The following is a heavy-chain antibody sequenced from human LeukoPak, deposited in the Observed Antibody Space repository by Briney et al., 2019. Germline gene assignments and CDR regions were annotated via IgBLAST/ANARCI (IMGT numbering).Heavy chain of an antibody. CDR3: AKGRVGGWNGGDC. V-gene: IGHV3-23*01. D-gene: IGHD1-1*01. CDR2: ITGGGGSTT. CDR1: GFSFSSCA. Sequence: PGGSLRLSCAASGFSFSSCAMTWVRQAPGKGLEWVSAITGGGGSTTYYADSVKGRFTISADNSKNTLYPQMHSLRAEDTAIYYCAKGRVGGWNGGDCWGQGTLVTVSS. J-gene: IGHJ4*02.